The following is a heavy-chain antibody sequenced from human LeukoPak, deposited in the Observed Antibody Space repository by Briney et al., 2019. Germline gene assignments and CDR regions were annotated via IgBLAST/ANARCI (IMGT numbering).Heavy chain of an antibody. CDR2: IIPIFGTA. V-gene: IGHV1-69*05. D-gene: IGHD4-23*01. Sequence: ASVKVSCKASGGTFSSYAISWVRQAPGQGLEWMGGIIPIFGTANYAQKFQGRVTITTDESTSTAYMELSSLRSEDTAVYSCAREHDFGGNWHFDYWGQGTLVTVSS. CDR3: AREHDFGGNWHFDY. CDR1: GGTFSSYA. J-gene: IGHJ4*02.